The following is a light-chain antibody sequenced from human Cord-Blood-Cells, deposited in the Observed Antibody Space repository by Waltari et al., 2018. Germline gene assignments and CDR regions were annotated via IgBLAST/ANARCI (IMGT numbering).Light chain of an antibody. CDR3: QAWDSSTAWV. J-gene: IGLJ3*02. CDR2: QDS. V-gene: IGLV3-1*01. Sequence: SYELTHPPSASVFPGQTASITCSGDKWGDQYACWYQQKPGQSTVLVIYQDSKRPSGIPERFSGSNSGNTATLTISGTQAMDEADYYCQAWDSSTAWVFGGGTKLTVL. CDR1: KWGDQY.